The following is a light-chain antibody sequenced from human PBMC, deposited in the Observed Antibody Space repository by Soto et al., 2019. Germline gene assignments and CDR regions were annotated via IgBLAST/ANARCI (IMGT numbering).Light chain of an antibody. J-gene: IGLJ2*01. CDR1: SSNIGSNY. Sequence: QCVLTQPPSASGTPGQRVTISCSGSSSNIGSNYVYWYQQLPGTAPKLLIYRNNQRPSGVPDRFSGSKSGTSASLAISGLRSEDEADYYCAAWDDSLSGLVVFGGGTKLTVL. V-gene: IGLV1-47*01. CDR3: AAWDDSLSGLVV. CDR2: RNN.